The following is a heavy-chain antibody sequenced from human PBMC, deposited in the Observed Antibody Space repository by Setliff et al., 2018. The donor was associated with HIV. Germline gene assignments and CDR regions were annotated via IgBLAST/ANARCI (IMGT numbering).Heavy chain of an antibody. V-gene: IGHV1-69*13. J-gene: IGHJ6*03. CDR3: ARVYDSGSDHYYNRDV. CDR1: GGPFSTYA. CDR2: INPLFGKA. Sequence: GASVKVSCKASGGPFSTYARSWVRQAPGQGLEWMGGINPLFGKAKYAQRFQGRVTITAEESTDTAYIELIAVRSEDTAVYYCARVYDSGSDHYYNRDVWGRGTTVTVSS. D-gene: IGHD3-10*01.